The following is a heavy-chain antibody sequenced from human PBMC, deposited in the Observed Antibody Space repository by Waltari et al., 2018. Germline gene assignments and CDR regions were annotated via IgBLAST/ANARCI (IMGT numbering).Heavy chain of an antibody. CDR2: IYYSGST. CDR3: ARGVATRKYYFDY. Sequence: QVQLQESVPGLVKPSETLSLTCTVSAGSISRHSWSWLRQPPGKGLEWIGYIYYSGSTNYNPSLKSRVTISVDTSKNQFSLKRSSVTAADTAVYYCARGVATRKYYFDYWGQGTLVTVSS. D-gene: IGHD5-12*01. CDR1: AGSISRHS. V-gene: IGHV4-59*11. J-gene: IGHJ4*02.